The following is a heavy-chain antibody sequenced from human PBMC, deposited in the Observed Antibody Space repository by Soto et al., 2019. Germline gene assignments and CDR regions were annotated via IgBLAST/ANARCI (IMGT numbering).Heavy chain of an antibody. CDR2: ISGSGGST. CDR3: AKYFLPRILTRPYSDY. CDR1: GFTFSSYA. Sequence: GSLRLSCAASGFTFSSYAMSWVRQAPGKGLEWVSAISGSGGSTYYADSVKGRFTISRDNSKNTLYLQMNSLRAEDTAVYYCAKYFLPRILTRPYSDYQGQGILVTV. V-gene: IGHV3-23*01. J-gene: IGHJ4*02. D-gene: IGHD6-6*01.